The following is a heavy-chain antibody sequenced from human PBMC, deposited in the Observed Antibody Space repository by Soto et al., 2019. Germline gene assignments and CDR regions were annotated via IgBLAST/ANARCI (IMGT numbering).Heavy chain of an antibody. J-gene: IGHJ6*02. CDR1: GGTFSSYA. Sequence: ASVKVSCKASGGTFSSYAISWVRQAPGQGLEWMGGIIPIFGTANYAQKFQGRVTITADESTSTAYMELSSLRSEDTAVYYCASGAISYYYYYYGMDVWGQGTTVTVSS. CDR2: IIPIFGTA. D-gene: IGHD1-26*01. V-gene: IGHV1-69*13. CDR3: ASGAISYYYYYYGMDV.